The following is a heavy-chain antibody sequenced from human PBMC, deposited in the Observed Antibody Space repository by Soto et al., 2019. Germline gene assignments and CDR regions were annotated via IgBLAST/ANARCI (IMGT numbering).Heavy chain of an antibody. V-gene: IGHV4-4*07. CDR3: ARVNSYYYDSSGSTSDWFDP. CDR2: IYTSGST. CDR1: GGSISSCY. Sequence: QVQLQESGPGLVKPSETLSLTCTVSGGSISSCYWSWIRQPAGKGLEWIGRIYTSGSTNYNPSLKSRVTMSVDTSKNQFSLKLSSVTAADTAVYYCARVNSYYYDSSGSTSDWFDPWGQGTLVTVSS. D-gene: IGHD3-22*01. J-gene: IGHJ5*02.